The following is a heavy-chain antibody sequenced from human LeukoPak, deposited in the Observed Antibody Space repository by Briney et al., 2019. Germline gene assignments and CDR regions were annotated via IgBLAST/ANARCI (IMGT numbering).Heavy chain of an antibody. D-gene: IGHD6-13*01. J-gene: IGHJ4*02. V-gene: IGHV4-38-2*02. Sequence: KPSETLSLTCAVSGYSISRGYYWGWIRQPPGKGLEWIGSIYHSDYTYYNPSLKSRVTISVDTSKNQFSLKLSSVTAADTAVYYCARDASWGLAAATIDYWGQGTLVTVSS. CDR3: ARDASWGLAAATIDY. CDR1: GYSISRGYY. CDR2: IYHSDYT.